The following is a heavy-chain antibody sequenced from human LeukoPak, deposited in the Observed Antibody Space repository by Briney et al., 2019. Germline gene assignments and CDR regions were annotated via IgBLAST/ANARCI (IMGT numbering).Heavy chain of an antibody. CDR2: INPSGGST. V-gene: IGHV1-46*01. Sequence: ASVKVSCKASEHTFTNYYIHWVRQAPGQGLEWMGVINPSGGSTSYAQKFQGRVTMTRDTSTSTVYMELSSLRSEDTAVYYCARTQPFETGDGYFDYWGRGTLVTVSS. J-gene: IGHJ4*02. CDR3: ARTQPFETGDGYFDY. D-gene: IGHD2-21*01. CDR1: EHTFTNYY.